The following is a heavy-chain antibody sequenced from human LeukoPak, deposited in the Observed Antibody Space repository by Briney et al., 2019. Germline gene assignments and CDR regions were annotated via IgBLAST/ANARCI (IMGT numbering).Heavy chain of an antibody. D-gene: IGHD4-11*01. CDR3: ARHPHYTALDY. V-gene: IGHV4-59*08. CDR1: GGSLSRYY. CDR2: IYYSGNT. Sequence: SETLSLTCTVCGGSLSRYYWSWIRPPPGKGLEWIGYIYYSGNTNYNPPLKSPSTISVDTSKHQFSLKLSSVTAADTAVYYCARHPHYTALDYRGQGTLVTVSS. J-gene: IGHJ4*02.